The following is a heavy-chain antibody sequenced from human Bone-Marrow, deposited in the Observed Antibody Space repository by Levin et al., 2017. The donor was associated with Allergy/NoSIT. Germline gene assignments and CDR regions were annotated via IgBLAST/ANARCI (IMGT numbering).Heavy chain of an antibody. CDR1: GFSFSSYS. D-gene: IGHD2-21*02. V-gene: IGHV3-7*01. Sequence: PGGSLRLSCAASGFSFSSYSMSWVRQAPGKGLEWVANIKQDGSEKHYVDSVKGRFTISRDNAENSLSLQMNSLTAEDTAVYYCARDIIVGTASGRDYWGQGTLVTVSS. CDR2: IKQDGSEK. J-gene: IGHJ4*02. CDR3: ARDIIVGTASGRDY.